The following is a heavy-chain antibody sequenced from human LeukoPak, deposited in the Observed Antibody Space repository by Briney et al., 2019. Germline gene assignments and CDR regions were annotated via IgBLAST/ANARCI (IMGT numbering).Heavy chain of an antibody. CDR2: INHSGST. CDR1: GGXFSGYY. Sequence: SETLSLTCAVYGGXFSGYYWSWIRQPPGKGLEWIGEINHSGSTNYNPSLKSRVTISVDTSKNQFSLKLSSVTAADTAVYYCARAIRDIVVVPVPRGNAFDIWGQGTMVTVSS. CDR3: ARAIRDIVVVPVPRGNAFDI. V-gene: IGHV4-34*01. D-gene: IGHD2-2*01. J-gene: IGHJ3*02.